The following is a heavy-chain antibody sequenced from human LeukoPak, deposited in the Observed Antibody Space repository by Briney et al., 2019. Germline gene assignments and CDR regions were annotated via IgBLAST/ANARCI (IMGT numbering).Heavy chain of an antibody. Sequence: SVKVSCKASGGTFSSYAISWVRQAPGQGLEWMGGIIPIFGTANYAQKFQGRVTITADKSTSTAYMELSSLRSEDTAAYYCARGPYSSSWSNFDYWGQGTLVTVSS. J-gene: IGHJ4*02. D-gene: IGHD6-13*01. V-gene: IGHV1-69*06. CDR3: ARGPYSSSWSNFDY. CDR1: GGTFSSYA. CDR2: IIPIFGTA.